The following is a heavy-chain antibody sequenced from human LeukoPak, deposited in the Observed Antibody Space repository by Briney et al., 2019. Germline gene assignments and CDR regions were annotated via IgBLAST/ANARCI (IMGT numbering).Heavy chain of an antibody. D-gene: IGHD3-10*01. V-gene: IGHV3-15*07. CDR1: GFTFSNAY. CDR2: IKPKTDGETT. Sequence: GGSLRLSCAASGFTFSNAYMNWVRQAPGKGLEWVGRIKPKTDGETTEYAAPVKDRFSISRDDSKNTLYLQMNSLKTEDTAVYYCTTGLRGEFGYWGQGTLVTVSS. J-gene: IGHJ4*02. CDR3: TTGLRGEFGY.